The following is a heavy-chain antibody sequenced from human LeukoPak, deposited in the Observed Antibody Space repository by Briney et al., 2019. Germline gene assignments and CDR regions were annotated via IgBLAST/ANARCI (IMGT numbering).Heavy chain of an antibody. V-gene: IGHV3-23*01. CDR1: GFTFSSYS. CDR2: ISGSGGST. D-gene: IGHD6-19*01. CDR3: AKVGDSSGWEYYFDY. Sequence: SGGSLRLSCAASGFTFSSYSMNWVRQAPGKGLEWVSAISGSGGSTYYADSVKGRFTISRDNSKNTLYLQMNSLRAEDTAVYYCAKVGDSSGWEYYFDYWGQGTLVTVSS. J-gene: IGHJ4*02.